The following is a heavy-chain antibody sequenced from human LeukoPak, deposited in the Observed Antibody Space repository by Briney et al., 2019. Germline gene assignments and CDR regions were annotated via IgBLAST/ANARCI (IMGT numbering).Heavy chain of an antibody. Sequence: GGSLRLSCAASGFIFSSYAMSWARQAPGKGLEWVSTISGSDGNTYYADSVKGRFTISRDNSQNTLYLEMNSLRADDTAIYYCAKSRSSSSTSCYNYWGQGTLVTVSS. CDR3: AKSRSSSSTSCYNY. CDR2: ISGSDGNT. V-gene: IGHV3-23*01. CDR1: GFIFSSYA. D-gene: IGHD2-2*02. J-gene: IGHJ4*02.